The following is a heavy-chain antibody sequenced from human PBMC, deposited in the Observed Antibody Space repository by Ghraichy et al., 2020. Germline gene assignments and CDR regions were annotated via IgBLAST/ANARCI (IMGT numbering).Heavy chain of an antibody. CDR1: GFTFSSYA. Sequence: GGSLRLSCVASGFTFSSYAMSWVRQAAGKGLEWVSGITDSGGSTYHTDSVKGRFTISRDNSKNTLYLQMSSLRVEDTAVYYCATLGGHYFDYWGQGTRVTV. V-gene: IGHV3-23*01. J-gene: IGHJ4*02. CDR3: ATLGGHYFDY. CDR2: ITDSGGST.